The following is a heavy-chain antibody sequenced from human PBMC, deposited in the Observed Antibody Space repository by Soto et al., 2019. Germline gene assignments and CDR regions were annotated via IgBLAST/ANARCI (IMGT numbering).Heavy chain of an antibody. CDR2: IRSKAYGGTT. J-gene: IGHJ6*02. CDR3: TREPTYDFWSGYYRPESGMDV. CDR1: GFTFGDYA. D-gene: IGHD3-3*01. Sequence: GGSLRLSCTASGFTFGDYAMSWVRQAPGKGLEWVGFIRSKAYGGTTEYAASVKGRFTISRDDSKSIAYLQMNSLKTEDTAVYYCTREPTYDFWSGYYRPESGMDVWGQGTTVTVSS. V-gene: IGHV3-49*04.